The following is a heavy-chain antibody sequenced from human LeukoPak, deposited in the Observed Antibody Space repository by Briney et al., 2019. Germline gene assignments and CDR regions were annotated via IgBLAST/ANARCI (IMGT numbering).Heavy chain of an antibody. V-gene: IGHV4-34*01. J-gene: IGHJ4*02. CDR1: GVSFSGYY. CDR2: INHSGST. Sequence: KPSETLSLTCAVYGVSFSGYYWSWIRQAPGKGLAWMGEINHSGSTNYNPSLKSRVTISVDTSKNQFSLKLSSVTAADTAVYYCARGYGAPRFDYWGQGTLVTVSS. CDR3: ARGYGAPRFDY. D-gene: IGHD4-17*01.